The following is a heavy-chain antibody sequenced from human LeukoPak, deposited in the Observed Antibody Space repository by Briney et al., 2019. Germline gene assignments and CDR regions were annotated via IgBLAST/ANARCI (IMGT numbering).Heavy chain of an antibody. CDR2: ISGSGGST. D-gene: IGHD4-17*01. CDR3: AKDHDYGDYDGAFDI. CDR1: GSTFSSYA. V-gene: IGHV3-23*01. Sequence: PGGSLTLPCAASGSTFSSYAMSWVRQAPGTGLEWVSAISGSGGSTYYADSVKGRFTISRDNSKNTLYLQMNSLRAEDTDVYYCAKDHDYGDYDGAFDIWGQGTMVTVSS. J-gene: IGHJ3*02.